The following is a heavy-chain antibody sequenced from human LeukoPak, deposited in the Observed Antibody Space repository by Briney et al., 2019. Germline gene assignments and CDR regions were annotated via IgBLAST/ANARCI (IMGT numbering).Heavy chain of an antibody. Sequence: HPGGSLRLSCAASGFTFNNYAMSWVRQAPGKGLEWVSDISGSGGNTYYAASVKGRFTISRDNSKNTLYLQMNSLRVEDTAVYYCARDDRRFGTGYFDYWGQGTLVTVSS. D-gene: IGHD3-10*01. V-gene: IGHV3-23*01. J-gene: IGHJ4*02. CDR2: ISGSGGNT. CDR3: ARDDRRFGTGYFDY. CDR1: GFTFNNYA.